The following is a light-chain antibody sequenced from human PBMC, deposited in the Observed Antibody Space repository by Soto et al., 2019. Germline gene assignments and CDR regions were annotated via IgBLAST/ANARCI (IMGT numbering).Light chain of an antibody. CDR3: QQYTDWPIT. CDR1: QSVSSSY. CDR2: GAS. J-gene: IGKJ5*01. V-gene: IGKV3-20*01. Sequence: EIVLTQSPGTLSLSPGERATLSCRASQSVSSSYLAWYQQKPGQAPSLLIYGASRRATGIPDRFSGSGSGTDFTLTISRLEPEDFAVYFCQQYTDWPITFGQGTRLEIK.